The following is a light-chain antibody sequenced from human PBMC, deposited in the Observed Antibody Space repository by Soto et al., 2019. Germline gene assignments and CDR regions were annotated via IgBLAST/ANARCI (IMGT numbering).Light chain of an antibody. V-gene: IGKV3-20*01. CDR2: GAS. CDR3: QQYGSSGT. CDR1: QSVSNNY. J-gene: IGKJ1*01. Sequence: EIVLTHSPATLSLSPGERATLSFRASQSVSNNYLAWYKQXPGQAPXXLIYGASNRATGIPDRFSGSGSGTDFTLTIRRLEPEDFAVYYCQQYGSSGTVGQGTKVDIK.